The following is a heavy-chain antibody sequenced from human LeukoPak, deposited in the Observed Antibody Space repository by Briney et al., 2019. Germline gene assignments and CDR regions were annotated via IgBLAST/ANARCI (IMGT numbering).Heavy chain of an antibody. J-gene: IGHJ3*02. Sequence: GGSLRLSCAASGFTFSSYSMNWVRQAPGKGLEWASSISSSSSYIYYADSVKGRFTISRDNAKNSLYLQMNSLRAEDTAVYYCATRNTTTVTTFDAFDIWGQGTMVTVSS. V-gene: IGHV3-21*01. CDR2: ISSSSSYI. CDR1: GFTFSSYS. CDR3: ATRNTTTVTTFDAFDI. D-gene: IGHD4-17*01.